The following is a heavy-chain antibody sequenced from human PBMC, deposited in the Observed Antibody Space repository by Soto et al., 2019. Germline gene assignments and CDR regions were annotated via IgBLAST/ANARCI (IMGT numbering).Heavy chain of an antibody. CDR3: ARGPPSWEVLFDY. J-gene: IGHJ4*02. CDR1: GFTFSSYS. V-gene: IGHV3-48*01. CDR2: ISSSSSTI. D-gene: IGHD1-26*01. Sequence: EVQLVESGGGLVQPGGSLRLSCAASGFTFSSYSMNWVRQAPGKGLEWVSYISSSSSTIYYAGSVKGRFTISRDNAKNSLYLKMKSLRAEDTAVYDCARGPPSWEVLFDYWGQGTLVTVSS.